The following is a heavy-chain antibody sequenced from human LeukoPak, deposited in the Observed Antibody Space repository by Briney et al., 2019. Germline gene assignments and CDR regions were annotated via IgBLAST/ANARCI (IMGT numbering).Heavy chain of an antibody. CDR1: GGTFSSYA. CDR2: IIPILGIA. Sequence: GASVKVSCKASGGTFSSYAISWVRQAPGQGLEWMGRIIPILGIANYAQKFQGRVTITADKSTSTAYMELSSLRSEDTAVYYCARDCRDGYNFDAFDIWGQGTMVTVSS. V-gene: IGHV1-69*04. J-gene: IGHJ3*02. D-gene: IGHD5-12*01. CDR3: ARDCRDGYNFDAFDI.